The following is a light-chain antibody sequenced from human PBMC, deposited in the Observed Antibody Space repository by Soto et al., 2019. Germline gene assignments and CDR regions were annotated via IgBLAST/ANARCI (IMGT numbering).Light chain of an antibody. V-gene: IGKV1-27*01. CDR2: AAS. CDR1: QGISSY. J-gene: IGKJ2*01. Sequence: DIQMTQSPSSLSASVGDRVTITCRASQGISSYLAWYQQKPGKVPKLLIYAASTLQSGVPSRFSGSGSGTDITLTISSLQPEDVSTYYCQKYNSSPYTFGQGAKLEIK. CDR3: QKYNSSPYT.